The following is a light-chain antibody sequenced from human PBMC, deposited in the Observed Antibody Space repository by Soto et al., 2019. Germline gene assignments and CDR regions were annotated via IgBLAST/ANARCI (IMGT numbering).Light chain of an antibody. V-gene: IGKV3-20*01. CDR3: QQYGSSLIT. CDR2: GAS. Sequence: EIVLTQSPGTLSLSPGERATLSCRASQSVSSSYLAWYQQKPGQAPRLLIYGASSRATGIPDRFSGSASGTDFTLTISRLEPEDFVVYYCQQYGSSLITFGQGTRLEIK. CDR1: QSVSSSY. J-gene: IGKJ5*01.